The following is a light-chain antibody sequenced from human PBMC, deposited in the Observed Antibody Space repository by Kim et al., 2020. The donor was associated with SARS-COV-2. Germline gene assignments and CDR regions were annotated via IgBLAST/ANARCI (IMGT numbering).Light chain of an antibody. Sequence: GKTGRITSKGDRSRSEYESWDKQKPGQAPVLVIYGKNNRHSGIPDRVSGSSSGKTASLTITGAQAEDEADYDCNCRDSSGNHWVFGGGTQLTVL. V-gene: IGLV3-19*01. CDR1: RSRSEY. CDR3: NCRDSSGNHWV. CDR2: GKN. J-gene: IGLJ3*02.